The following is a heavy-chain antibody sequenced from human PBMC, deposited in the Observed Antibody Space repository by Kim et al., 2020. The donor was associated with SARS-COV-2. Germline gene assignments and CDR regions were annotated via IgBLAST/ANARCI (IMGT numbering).Heavy chain of an antibody. Sequence: SVKVSCKASGGTFSSYAISWVRQAPGQGLEWMGGIIPIFGTANYAQKFQGRVTITADESTSTAYMELSSLRSEDTAVYYCAREEEDSSGYYSRRNYYGMAVWGQGTTVTVSS. D-gene: IGHD3-22*01. CDR2: IIPIFGTA. V-gene: IGHV1-69*13. CDR1: GGTFSSYA. CDR3: AREEEDSSGYYSRRNYYGMAV. J-gene: IGHJ6*02.